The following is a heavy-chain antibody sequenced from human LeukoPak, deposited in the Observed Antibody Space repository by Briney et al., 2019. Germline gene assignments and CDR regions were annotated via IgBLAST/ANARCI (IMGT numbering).Heavy chain of an antibody. D-gene: IGHD3-22*01. V-gene: IGHV7-4-1*02. CDR3: ARGLDSSGYTATFGAFDI. J-gene: IGHJ3*02. CDR1: GYTFTSYA. Sequence: ASVKVSCKASGYTFTSYAMNWVRQAPGQGLEWMGWINTNTGNPTYAQGFTGRFVFSLDTSVSTAYLQISSLRSEDTAVYYCARGLDSSGYTATFGAFDIWGQGTMVTVSS. CDR2: INTNTGNP.